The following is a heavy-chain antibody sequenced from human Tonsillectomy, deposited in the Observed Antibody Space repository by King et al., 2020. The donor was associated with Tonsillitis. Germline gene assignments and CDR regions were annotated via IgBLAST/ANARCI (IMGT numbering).Heavy chain of an antibody. CDR3: ARYYYDSSGYYNGYFDY. CDR2: IFSNDDT. CDR1: GFSLSNARMG. Sequence: VTLKESGPVLVKPTETLTLTCTVSGFSLSNARMGVSWIRQPPGKALEWLAHIFSNDDTSYSTPLNSRPTISKDTPKSQVVLSMTNMDPVDTATYYCARYYYDSSGYYNGYFDYWGQGTLVTVSS. D-gene: IGHD3-22*01. V-gene: IGHV2-26*01. J-gene: IGHJ4*02.